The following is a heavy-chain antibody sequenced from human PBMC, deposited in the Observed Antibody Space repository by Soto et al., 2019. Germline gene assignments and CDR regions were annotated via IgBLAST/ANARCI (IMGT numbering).Heavy chain of an antibody. CDR2: IWYDGSNK. Sequence: SLRLSCAASGFTFSSYGMHWVRQAPGKGLEWVAVIWYDGSNKYYADSVKGRFTISRDNSKNTLYLQMNSLRAEDTAVYYCASGGSGSYYSESDYWGQGTLVTVSS. CDR1: GFTFSSYG. J-gene: IGHJ4*02. V-gene: IGHV3-33*01. CDR3: ASGGSGSYYSESDY. D-gene: IGHD3-10*01.